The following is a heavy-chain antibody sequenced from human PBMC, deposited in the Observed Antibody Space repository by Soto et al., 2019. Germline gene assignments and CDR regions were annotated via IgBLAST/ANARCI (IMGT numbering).Heavy chain of an antibody. J-gene: IGHJ4*02. Sequence: QVQLVQSGAEVKKPGASVKVSCKASGYTFTSYGISWVRQAPGQGLEWMGWISAYNGNTNYAQKRQGRVTMTTDASTSTAYMELRSLRSDDTAGYYCARVFTPLLWFGELSGGDYWGQGTLVTVSS. CDR2: ISAYNGNT. V-gene: IGHV1-18*01. CDR1: GYTFTSYG. CDR3: ARVFTPLLWFGELSGGDY. D-gene: IGHD3-10*01.